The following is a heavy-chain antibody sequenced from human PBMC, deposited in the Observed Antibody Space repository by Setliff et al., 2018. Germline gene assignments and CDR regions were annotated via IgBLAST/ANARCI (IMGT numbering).Heavy chain of an antibody. CDR3: ARGGDLFVY. Sequence: GGSLRLSCAASGYTSSSYAMTWVRQAPGKGLEWVSIISASGDTTYYADSVKGRFTISRDISKNTLYLQMNSLRPEDTAVYYCARGGDLFVYWGQGSLVTVSS. J-gene: IGHJ4*02. V-gene: IGHV3-23*01. D-gene: IGHD2-21*01. CDR1: GYTSSSYA. CDR2: ISASGDTT.